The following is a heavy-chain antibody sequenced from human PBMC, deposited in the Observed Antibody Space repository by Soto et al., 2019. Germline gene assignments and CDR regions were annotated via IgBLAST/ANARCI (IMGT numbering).Heavy chain of an antibody. CDR1: GYTXTKYG. CDR2: ISAYNGNT. V-gene: IGHV1-18*01. J-gene: IGHJ6*02. CDR3: VLTDPHFQYGMDV. Sequence: GXSXKVSFKAPGYTXTKYGFALVRQAPGQGLEWMGWISAYNGNTNYAKKLQGRVTMTTDKFTRTAYMELRSLRSDDTAVYYCVLTDPHFQYGMDVWGQGTTVTVSS. D-gene: IGHD1-20*01.